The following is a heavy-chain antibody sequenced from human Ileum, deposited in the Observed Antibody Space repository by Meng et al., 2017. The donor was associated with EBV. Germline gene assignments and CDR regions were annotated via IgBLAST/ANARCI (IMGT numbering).Heavy chain of an antibody. Sequence: QVQLVQSGDEVKKPGSSVKVSCKASGDRFGTYSVSWVRQAPGQGLEWMGNTVPIFGTTSYAQKFQGRVTITADESTSTAYMELRNLRSEDSAMYYCARLGGDYDDYWGQGTLVTVSS. V-gene: IGHV1-69*18. CDR3: ARLGGDYDDY. D-gene: IGHD1-26*01. J-gene: IGHJ4*02. CDR1: GDRFGTYS. CDR2: TVPIFGTT.